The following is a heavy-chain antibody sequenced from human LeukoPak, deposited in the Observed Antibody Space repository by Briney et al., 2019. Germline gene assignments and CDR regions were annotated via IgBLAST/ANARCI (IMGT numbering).Heavy chain of an antibody. D-gene: IGHD6-13*01. Sequence: GASVKVSCKASGGTFSSYAISWVRQAPGQRLEWMGWINAGNGNTKYSQKFQGRVTITRDTSASTAYMELSSLRSEDTAVYYCARGYSTTAPRDYWGQGTLVTVSS. CDR3: ARGYSTTAPRDY. J-gene: IGHJ4*02. V-gene: IGHV1-3*01. CDR2: INAGNGNT. CDR1: GGTFSSYA.